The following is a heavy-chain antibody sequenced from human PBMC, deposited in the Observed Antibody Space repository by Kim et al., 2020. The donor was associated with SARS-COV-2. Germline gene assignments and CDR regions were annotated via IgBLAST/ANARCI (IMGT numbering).Heavy chain of an antibody. Sequence: ASVKVSCKASGYTFTSYAMHWVRQAPGQRLEWMGWINAGNGNTKYSQKFQGRVTITRDTSASTAYMELSSLRSEDTAVYYCARDMGTVRGVILDYYYGMDFWGQGTTVTVSS. D-gene: IGHD3-10*01. CDR1: GYTFTSYA. V-gene: IGHV1-3*01. CDR2: INAGNGNT. J-gene: IGHJ6*02. CDR3: ARDMGTVRGVILDYYYGMDF.